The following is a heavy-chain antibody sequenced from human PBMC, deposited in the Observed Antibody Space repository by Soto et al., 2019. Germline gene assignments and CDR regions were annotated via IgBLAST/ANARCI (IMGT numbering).Heavy chain of an antibody. CDR2: IYYSGIT. Sequence: SETLSLTCTVSGGSISSGDYYWSWTRQPPGKGLEWIGYIYYSGITYYNPSLKSRVTISVDTSKNQFSLKLSSVTAADTAVYCCARVRRYCSSTSCLLGYFQHWGQGTLVTVSS. V-gene: IGHV4-30-4*01. CDR1: GGSISSGDYY. J-gene: IGHJ1*01. CDR3: ARVRRYCSSTSCLLGYFQH. D-gene: IGHD2-2*01.